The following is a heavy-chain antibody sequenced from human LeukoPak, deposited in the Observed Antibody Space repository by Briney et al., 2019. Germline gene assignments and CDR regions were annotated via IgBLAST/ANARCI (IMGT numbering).Heavy chain of an antibody. V-gene: IGHV4-34*01. CDR2: INHSGST. Sequence: PSETLSLTCAVYGGSFSGYYWSWIRQPPGKGLEWIWEINHSGSTNYNPSLKSRVTISVDTSKNQFSLKLSSVTTADTAVYYCASSGHYGSGSSFDYWGQGTLVTVSS. CDR1: GGSFSGYY. D-gene: IGHD3-10*01. J-gene: IGHJ4*02. CDR3: ASSGHYGSGSSFDY.